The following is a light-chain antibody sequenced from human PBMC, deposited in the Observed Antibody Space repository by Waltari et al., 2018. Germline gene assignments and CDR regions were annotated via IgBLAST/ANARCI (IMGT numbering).Light chain of an antibody. V-gene: IGLV3-21*02. Sequence: SYVLTQPPSVSVAPGQTARITCGGNNIGSKSVVWYQQKPGLAPVLGLYVDTDRPSGIPERFAGSNSGNSATLTLSRVEGGDEADYYCQVWDGSSDHVVFGGGTKLTVL. CDR1: NIGSKS. CDR2: VDT. J-gene: IGLJ2*01. CDR3: QVWDGSSDHVV.